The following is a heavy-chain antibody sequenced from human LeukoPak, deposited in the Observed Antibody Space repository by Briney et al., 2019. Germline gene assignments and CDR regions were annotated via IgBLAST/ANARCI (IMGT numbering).Heavy chain of an antibody. CDR3: AKDFWTYGSGSSVDC. J-gene: IGHJ4*02. CDR1: GFTFSSYG. D-gene: IGHD3-10*01. V-gene: IGHV3-30*18. Sequence: PGGSLRLSCAASGFTFSSYGMHWVRQAPGKGLEWVAVISYDGSNKYYAGSVKGRFTISRDNSKNTLYLQMNSLRPEDTAVYYCAKDFWTYGSGSSVDCWGQGTLVTVSS. CDR2: ISYDGSNK.